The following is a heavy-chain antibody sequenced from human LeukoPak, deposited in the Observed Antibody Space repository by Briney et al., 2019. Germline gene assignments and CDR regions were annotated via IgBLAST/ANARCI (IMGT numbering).Heavy chain of an antibody. CDR3: AKDTPLFYHYYGIDV. J-gene: IGHJ6*02. Sequence: GGSLRLSCAASGLNLDTYAMHWVRQAPGKGLEWVSLISGDGTITYYADSVKGRFTISRDNSKNSMFLEMNSLRSEDTALYYCAKDTPLFYHYYGIDVWGQGTTVTVSS. CDR1: GLNLDTYA. V-gene: IGHV3-43*02. CDR2: ISGDGTIT.